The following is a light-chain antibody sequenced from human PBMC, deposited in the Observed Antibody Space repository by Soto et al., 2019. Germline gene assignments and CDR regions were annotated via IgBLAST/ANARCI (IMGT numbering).Light chain of an antibody. CDR3: NSYTTSSTRV. CDR2: EVS. CDR1: SSDVGGYNY. V-gene: IGLV2-14*01. J-gene: IGLJ3*02. Sequence: IXCTGTSSDVGGYNYVSWYQHHPGKAPKLMIYEVSNRPSGVSNRFSGSKSGNTASLTISGLQAEDEADYYCNSYTTSSTRVFGGGTKLTVL.